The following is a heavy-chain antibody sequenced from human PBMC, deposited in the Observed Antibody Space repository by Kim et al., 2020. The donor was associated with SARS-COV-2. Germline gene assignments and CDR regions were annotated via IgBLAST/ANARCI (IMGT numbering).Heavy chain of an antibody. V-gene: IGHV4-34*01. CDR1: GGSFSGYY. Sequence: SETLSLTCAVYGGSFSGYYWSWIRQPPGKGLEWIGEINHSGSTNYNPSLKSRATISVDTTKNQSSLKLSSVTAADTAVYSCARARGGTVTNYWGQGTLVTVSS. CDR2: INHSGST. J-gene: IGHJ4*02. CDR3: ARARGGTVTNY. D-gene: IGHD4-17*01.